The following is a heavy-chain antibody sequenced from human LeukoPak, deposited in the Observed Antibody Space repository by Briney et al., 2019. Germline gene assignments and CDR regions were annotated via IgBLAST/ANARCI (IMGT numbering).Heavy chain of an antibody. CDR3: ARDDALGDNALDI. CDR2: ILNDGSQE. Sequence: PGGSQRLSCAASGFTISSYGMHWVRQAPGKGLEWVAVILNDGSQEKYADSVKGRFTISRDNSKNTLFLQMNSLRAEDTAVYYCARDDALGDNALDIWGQGTMVTVSS. J-gene: IGHJ3*02. CDR1: GFTISSYG. V-gene: IGHV3-33*01. D-gene: IGHD3-16*01.